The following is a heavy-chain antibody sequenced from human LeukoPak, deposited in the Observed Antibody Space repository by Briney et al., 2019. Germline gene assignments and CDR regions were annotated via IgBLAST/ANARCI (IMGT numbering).Heavy chain of an antibody. D-gene: IGHD6-6*01. J-gene: IGHJ4*02. CDR1: GGTFSSYA. CDR2: IIPIFGTA. V-gene: IGHV1-69*05. Sequence: GSSVKVSCKASGGTFSSYAISWVRQAPGQGLEWMGRIIPIFGTANYAQKFQGRVTITTDESTSTAYMELSSLRSEDTAVYYCARVIAARRGDFEYWGQGTLVTVSS. CDR3: ARVIAARRGDFEY.